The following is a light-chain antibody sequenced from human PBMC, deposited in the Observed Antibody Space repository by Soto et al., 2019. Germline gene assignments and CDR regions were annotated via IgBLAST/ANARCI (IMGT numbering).Light chain of an antibody. V-gene: IGKV3-20*01. CDR3: QQYGSSPPIN. Sequence: LVLPQSPRTLSLSPGERATLSCRASQSVGSNYLAWYQQKPGQAPRLLIYDASRRATGIPDRFSGSGSGTDFTLTISRLEPEDFAVYYCQQYGSSPPINFGQGTRLEIK. CDR1: QSVGSNY. J-gene: IGKJ5*01. CDR2: DAS.